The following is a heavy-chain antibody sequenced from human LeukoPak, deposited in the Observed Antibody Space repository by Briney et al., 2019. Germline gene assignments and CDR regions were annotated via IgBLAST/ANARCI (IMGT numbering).Heavy chain of an antibody. CDR1: GFTFSSYW. Sequence: GGSLRLSCVASGFTFSSYWMHWVRQAPGKGLVWVSRINSDGSSTSYADSVKGRFTISRDNAKNTLYLQMNSLRAEDTAVYYCAREPARGFGSGWPDYWGQGTLVTVSS. D-gene: IGHD6-19*01. J-gene: IGHJ4*02. V-gene: IGHV3-74*01. CDR3: AREPARGFGSGWPDY. CDR2: INSDGSST.